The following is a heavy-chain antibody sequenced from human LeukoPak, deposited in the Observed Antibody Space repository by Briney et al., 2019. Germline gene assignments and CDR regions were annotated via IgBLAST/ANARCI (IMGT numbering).Heavy chain of an antibody. D-gene: IGHD1-26*01. Sequence: SETLSLTCAVYGGSFSGYYWSWIRQPPGKGLEWIGEINHSGSTNYNPSLKSRATISVDTSKNQFSLKLSSVTAADTAVYYCASLVSRPYYYYMDVWGKGTTVTVSS. CDR1: GGSFSGYY. V-gene: IGHV4-34*01. CDR2: INHSGST. J-gene: IGHJ6*03. CDR3: ASLVSRPYYYYMDV.